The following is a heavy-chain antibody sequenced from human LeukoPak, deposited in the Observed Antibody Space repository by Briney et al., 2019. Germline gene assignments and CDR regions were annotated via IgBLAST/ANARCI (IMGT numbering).Heavy chain of an antibody. CDR1: GYTVTSYD. Sequence: ASVKVSCKASGYTVTSYDTNWVRQATGHGLEWMGWMNPNSGNTGYAQKFQDRVTMTRNTSISTAYMDLSSLTAEDTAVYYCARVPRGGSMFDPWGQGTLVTVSS. CDR2: MNPNSGNT. V-gene: IGHV1-8*01. D-gene: IGHD3-10*01. J-gene: IGHJ5*02. CDR3: ARVPRGGSMFDP.